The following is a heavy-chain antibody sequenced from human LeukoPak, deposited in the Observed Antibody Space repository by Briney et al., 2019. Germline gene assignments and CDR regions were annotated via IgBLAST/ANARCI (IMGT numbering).Heavy chain of an antibody. CDR1: GYTFTSYY. V-gene: IGHV1-46*01. J-gene: IGHJ2*01. CDR2: INPSGGST. CDR3: ARDLSLGWYFDL. Sequence: ASVRVSCKASGYTFTSYYMHWVRQAPGQGLEWMGIINPSGGSTSYAQKFQGRVTMTRDTSTSTVYMELSSLRSEDTAVYYCARDLSLGWYFDLWGRGTLVTVSS.